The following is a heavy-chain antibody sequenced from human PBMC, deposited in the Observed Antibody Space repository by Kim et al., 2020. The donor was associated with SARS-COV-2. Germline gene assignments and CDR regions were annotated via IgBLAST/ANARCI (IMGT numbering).Heavy chain of an antibody. CDR1: GFTFSSYG. CDR3: AKEDAVAVAGGVDC. J-gene: IGHJ4*02. Sequence: GGSLRLSCAVSGFTFSSYGMHWVRQAPGKGLEWVAVISYDGENKYYGESVKGRFTISRDNSKNTLDLQIHSLRVEDTAVYYCAKEDAVAVAGGVDCWGQGTLVTVS. CDR2: ISYDGENK. D-gene: IGHD6-19*01. V-gene: IGHV3-30*18.